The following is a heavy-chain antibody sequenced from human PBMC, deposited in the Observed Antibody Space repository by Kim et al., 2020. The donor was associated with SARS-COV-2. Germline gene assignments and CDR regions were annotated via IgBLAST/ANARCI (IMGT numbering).Heavy chain of an antibody. J-gene: IGHJ4*02. V-gene: IGHV1-3*01. Sequence: LQKFQGRVTITRDTSAGTAYMELSSLRSEDTAVYYCARDGTTRNGGYYFDYWGQGALVTVSS. CDR3: ARDGTTRNGGYYFDY. D-gene: IGHD1-1*01.